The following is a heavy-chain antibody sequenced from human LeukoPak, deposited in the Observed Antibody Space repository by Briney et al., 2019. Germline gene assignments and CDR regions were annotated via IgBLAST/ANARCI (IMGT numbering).Heavy chain of an antibody. CDR2: ISAYNGNT. CDR1: GYTFTSYG. D-gene: IGHD2-15*01. V-gene: IGHV1-18*01. CDR3: ARVNGCSGGSCGWFDP. Sequence: ASVKVSCKASGYTFTSYGISWVRQAPGQGLVWMGWISAYNGNTNYAQKLQGRVTMTTDTSTSTAYMELRSLRSDDTAVYYCARVNGCSGGSCGWFDPWGQGTLVTVSS. J-gene: IGHJ5*02.